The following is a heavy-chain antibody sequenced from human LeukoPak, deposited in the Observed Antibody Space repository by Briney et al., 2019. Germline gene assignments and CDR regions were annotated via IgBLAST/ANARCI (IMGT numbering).Heavy chain of an antibody. J-gene: IGHJ4*02. CDR3: AISGTLNGYLY. Sequence: RSETRSLTCGVSGGFLSRYYCTWLRQPPGRGLEWIGYIYYSGTTNYNPSLKSRVTMSVDTSKNQFSLKLNSVTAADTAVYYCAISGTLNGYLYGDQGAQVTVSS. V-gene: IGHV4-59*01. CDR2: IYYSGTT. CDR1: GGFLSRYY. D-gene: IGHD3-9*01.